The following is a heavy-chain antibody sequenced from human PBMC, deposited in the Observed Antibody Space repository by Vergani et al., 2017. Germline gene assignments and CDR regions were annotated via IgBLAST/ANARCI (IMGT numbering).Heavy chain of an antibody. CDR3: AKLDSDFWSGYDIDY. D-gene: IGHD3-3*01. V-gene: IGHV3-23*01. CDR1: GFTFSSYA. Sequence: EVQLLESGGGLVQPGGSLRLSCAASGFTFSSYAMSWVRQAPGKGLEWVSAISGSGGSTYYADSVKGRFTISRDNSKNTLYLQMNSLRAEDTAVCYCAKLDSDFWSGYDIDYWGQGTLVNVSS. J-gene: IGHJ4*02. CDR2: ISGSGGST.